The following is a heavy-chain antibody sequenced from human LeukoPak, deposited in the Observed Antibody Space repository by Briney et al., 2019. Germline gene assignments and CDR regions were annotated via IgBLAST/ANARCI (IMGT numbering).Heavy chain of an antibody. D-gene: IGHD3-3*01. CDR1: GGSISSGSYY. CDR3: ARTYYDFWSGAPYAAFDI. Sequence: SQTLSLTCTVSGGSISSGSYYWSWIRQPAGKELEWIGRIYTSGSTNYNPSLKSRVTISVDTSKNQFSLKLSSVTAADTAVYYCARTYYDFWSGAPYAAFDIWGQGTMVTVSS. V-gene: IGHV4-61*02. CDR2: IYTSGST. J-gene: IGHJ3*02.